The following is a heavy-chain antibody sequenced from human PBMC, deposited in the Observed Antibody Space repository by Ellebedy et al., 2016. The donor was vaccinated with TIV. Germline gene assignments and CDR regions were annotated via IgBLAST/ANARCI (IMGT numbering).Heavy chain of an antibody. CDR3: ARAGSSGWEAYFDL. CDR1: GFAFTHYW. D-gene: IGHD6-19*01. J-gene: IGHJ2*01. CDR2: INSDGSST. V-gene: IGHV3-74*01. Sequence: PGGSLRLSCAASGFAFTHYWLHWVRQAPGKGPVWVSRINSDGSSTTYADSVKGPFTISRDNAKNTLYLQMNSLRAEDTAVYYCARAGSSGWEAYFDLWGRGTLVTVSS.